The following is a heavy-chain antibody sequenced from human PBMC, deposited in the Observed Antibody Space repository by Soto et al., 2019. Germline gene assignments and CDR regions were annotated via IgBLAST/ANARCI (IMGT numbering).Heavy chain of an antibody. D-gene: IGHD7-27*01. V-gene: IGHV3-74*01. Sequence: EVQLVESGGGLVQPGGSLRLSCAASGFSFSNYWMHWVRQAPGKGLVWVSRINTAGTSTSYADSVKGRFTISRDTAKNTRFLQMNSLRAEDTAVYYCALTAGSFDLWGRGTLVTVFS. CDR1: GFSFSNYW. J-gene: IGHJ2*01. CDR2: INTAGTST. CDR3: ALTAGSFDL.